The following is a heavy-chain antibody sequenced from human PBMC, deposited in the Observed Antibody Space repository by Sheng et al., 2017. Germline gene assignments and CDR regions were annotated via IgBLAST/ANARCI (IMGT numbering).Heavy chain of an antibody. CDR3: ARGLKGIAAAPGYYFDY. Sequence: QVQLQQWGAGLLKPSETLSLTCAVYGGSFSGYYWSWIRQPPGKGLEWIGEINHSGSTNYNPSLKSRVTISVDTSKNQFSQKLSSVTAADTAVYYCARGLKGIAAAPGYYFDYWGQGTLVTVSS. CDR1: GGSFSGYY. V-gene: IGHV4-34*01. J-gene: IGHJ4*02. CDR2: INHSGST. D-gene: IGHD6-13*01.